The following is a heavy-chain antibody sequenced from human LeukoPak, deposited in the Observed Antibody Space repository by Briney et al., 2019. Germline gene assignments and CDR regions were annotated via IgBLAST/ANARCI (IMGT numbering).Heavy chain of an antibody. V-gene: IGHV3-23*01. Sequence: GGSLRLSCAASGFTFSSYGMSWVRQAPGKGLEWVSSISGTDGSTYYADSVKGRFTISRDISKNTLYLQMNSLRAEDTAVYYCAREPPYYYGSGSYYYWGQGILVTVSS. CDR3: AREPPYYYGSGSYYY. CDR2: ISGTDGST. J-gene: IGHJ4*02. D-gene: IGHD3-10*01. CDR1: GFTFSSYG.